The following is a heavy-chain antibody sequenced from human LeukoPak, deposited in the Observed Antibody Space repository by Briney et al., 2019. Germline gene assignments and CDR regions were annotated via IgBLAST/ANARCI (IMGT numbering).Heavy chain of an antibody. CDR1: GGSFSGYY. CDR2: INHSGST. D-gene: IGHD3-16*02. J-gene: IGHJ3*02. Sequence: SETLSLTXAVYGGSFSGYYWSWIRQPPGKGLEWIGEINHSGSTNYNPSLKSRVTISVDTSKNQFSLKLSSVTAADTAVYYCARGDYVLGSYRYSNAFDIWGQGTMVTVSS. CDR3: ARGDYVLGSYRYSNAFDI. V-gene: IGHV4-34*01.